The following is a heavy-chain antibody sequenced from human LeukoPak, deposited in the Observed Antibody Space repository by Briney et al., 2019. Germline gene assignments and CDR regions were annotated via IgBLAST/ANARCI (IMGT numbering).Heavy chain of an antibody. CDR2: IYHSGST. J-gene: IGHJ4*02. CDR1: GGSISSHNW. Sequence: LETLSLTCAVSGGSISSHNWWSWVRQPPGRGLEWIGEIYHSGSTNYNPSLKSRVTISVDTSKNQFSLKLSSVTAADTAVYYCARGPTVTTDYWGQGTLVTVSS. D-gene: IGHD4-17*01. V-gene: IGHV4-4*02. CDR3: ARGPTVTTDY.